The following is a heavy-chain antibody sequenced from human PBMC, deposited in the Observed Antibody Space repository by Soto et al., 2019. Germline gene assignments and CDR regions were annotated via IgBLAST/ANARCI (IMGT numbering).Heavy chain of an antibody. CDR2: IDPSDSYT. V-gene: IGHV5-10-1*01. J-gene: IGHJ6*02. Sequence: GESLKISCKGSGYSFTSYWISWVRQMPGKGLEWMGRIDPSDSYTNYSPSFQGHVTISADKSISTAYLQWSSLKASDTAMYYCARLGWIKLWWGNYYYYGMDVRGQGTKVTVSS. CDR1: GYSFTSYW. CDR3: ARLGWIKLWWGNYYYYGMDV. D-gene: IGHD5-18*01.